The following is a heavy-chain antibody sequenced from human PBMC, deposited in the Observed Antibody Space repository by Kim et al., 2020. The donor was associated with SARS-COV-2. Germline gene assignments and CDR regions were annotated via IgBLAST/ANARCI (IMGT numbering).Heavy chain of an antibody. CDR3: AAPGEGGTAMADYYYGMDV. D-gene: IGHD5-18*01. CDR1: GYTFTSYA. Sequence: ASVKVSCKASGYTFTSYAMHWVRQAPGQRLEWMGWINAGNGNTKYSQKFQGRVTITRDTSASTAYMELSSLRSEDTAVYYCAAPGEGGTAMADYYYGMDVWGQGTTVTVSS. V-gene: IGHV1-3*01. J-gene: IGHJ6*02. CDR2: INAGNGNT.